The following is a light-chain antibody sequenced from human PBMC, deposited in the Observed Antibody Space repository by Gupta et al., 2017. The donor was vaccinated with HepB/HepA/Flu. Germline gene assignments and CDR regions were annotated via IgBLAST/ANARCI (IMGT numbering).Light chain of an antibody. J-gene: IGKJ4*01. Sequence: DIQMTQSPSSLSASVGDTITITCRASQGISGWLAWYQQKPEQAPKSLIYASSSLQSGVPSRFGGSRSGTDFTLTISSLQPEDFAIYYCQQYDNYPRTFGGGTKVEIK. CDR1: QGISGW. V-gene: IGKV1D-16*01. CDR2: ASS. CDR3: QQYDNYPRT.